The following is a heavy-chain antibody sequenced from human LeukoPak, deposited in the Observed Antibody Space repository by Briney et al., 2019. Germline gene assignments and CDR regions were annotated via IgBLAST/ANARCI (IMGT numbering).Heavy chain of an antibody. CDR3: VKDVGYYGFWSGLDY. V-gene: IGHV3-30*02. D-gene: IGHD3-3*01. CDR1: GFTFSSFG. CDR2: IRFDGSDK. Sequence: GGSLRLSCATSGFTFSSFGIHWVRQAPGKGLEWVSFIRFDGSDKYYADSVKGRFTISRDDSKKTLYLQMNSLRTEDTAVYYCVKDVGYYGFWSGLDYWGPGNPGHRLL. J-gene: IGHJ4*02.